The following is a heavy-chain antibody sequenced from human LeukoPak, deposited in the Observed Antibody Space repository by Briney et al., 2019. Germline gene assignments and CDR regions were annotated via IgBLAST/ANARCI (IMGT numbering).Heavy chain of an antibody. J-gene: IGHJ4*02. CDR2: IIPIFGTT. Sequence: SVKVSCKAFGGSFSSEAISWVRQAPGQGLEWMGGIIPIFGTTNYAQKFQGRVTITTDGSTSTAYMEVSSLRSEDTAVYYCGRKAGDCGGGSCYSIDYWGQGTLVTVSS. CDR1: GGSFSSEA. D-gene: IGHD2-15*01. V-gene: IGHV1-69*05. CDR3: GRKAGDCGGGSCYSIDY.